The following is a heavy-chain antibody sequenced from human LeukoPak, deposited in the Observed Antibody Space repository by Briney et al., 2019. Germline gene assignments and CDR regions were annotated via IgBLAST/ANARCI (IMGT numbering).Heavy chain of an antibody. Sequence: PGRSLRLSCTASGFTSGDYAMSGFRQAPGKGLEWVGFIRSKPYGGAIEYAASVKGRFTISRDDSTSIAYLQMNSLKTEDTAVYYCTRGSDTVAANYYYGMDVWGQGTTVTVSS. CDR2: IRSKPYGGAI. V-gene: IGHV3-49*03. CDR3: TRGSDTVAANYYYGMDV. CDR1: GFTSGDYA. D-gene: IGHD4-11*01. J-gene: IGHJ6*02.